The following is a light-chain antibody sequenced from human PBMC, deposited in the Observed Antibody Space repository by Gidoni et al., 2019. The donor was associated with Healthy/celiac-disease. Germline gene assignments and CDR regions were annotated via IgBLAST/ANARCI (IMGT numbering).Light chain of an antibody. J-gene: IGKJ1*01. V-gene: IGKV3-11*01. CDR2: DAS. CDR1: QSVSSY. Sequence: EIVLTQSPATLSLSPWERATLSCRASQSVSSYLAWYQQKPGQAPRLLIYDASNRATGIPARFSGSGSGTDFTLTISSLEPEDFAVYYCQQRSNWLTFGQGTKVEIK. CDR3: QQRSNWLT.